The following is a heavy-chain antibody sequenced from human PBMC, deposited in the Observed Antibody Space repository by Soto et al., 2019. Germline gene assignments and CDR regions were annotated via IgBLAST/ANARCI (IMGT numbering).Heavy chain of an antibody. V-gene: IGHV4-34*01. J-gene: IGHJ5*02. Sequence: PSETLSLTCAVYGGSFSGYSWSWIRQPPGKGLEWIGYMYHSGSTYYNPSLKSRVTISVDTSKNQFSLKLSSVTAADTAVYYCARGRATMVRGVIKTPNWFDPWGQGTLVTVSS. CDR1: GGSFSGYS. D-gene: IGHD3-10*01. CDR2: MYHSGST. CDR3: ARGRATMVRGVIKTPNWFDP.